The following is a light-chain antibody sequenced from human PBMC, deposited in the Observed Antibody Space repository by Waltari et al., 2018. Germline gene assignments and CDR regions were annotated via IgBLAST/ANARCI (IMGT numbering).Light chain of an antibody. CDR2: DAS. V-gene: IGKV1-12*01. CDR1: QGIASR. Sequence: DIQMTQSPASVSASVGDRGTLTCRASQGIASRLAWYQQKQGKAPKLLIYDASSLHSGVPARFSGSGSGTDFTLTIRSLQPEDFATYYCQQVNSFPRTFGQGTKVEVK. CDR3: QQVNSFPRT. J-gene: IGKJ1*01.